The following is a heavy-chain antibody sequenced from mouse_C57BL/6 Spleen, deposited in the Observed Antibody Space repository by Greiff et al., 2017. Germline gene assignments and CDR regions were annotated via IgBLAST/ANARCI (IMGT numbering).Heavy chain of an antibody. D-gene: IGHD2-3*01. J-gene: IGHJ3*01. CDR1: GFTFSDAW. CDR3: TRHDGYSAWFAY. CDR2: IRNKANNHAT. V-gene: IGHV6-6*01. Sequence: EVQGVESGGGLVQPGGSMKLSCAASGFTFSDAWMDWVRQSPEKGLEWVAEIRNKANNHATYYAESVKGRFTISRDDSKSSVYLQMNSLRAEDTGIYYCTRHDGYSAWFAYWGQGTLVTVSA.